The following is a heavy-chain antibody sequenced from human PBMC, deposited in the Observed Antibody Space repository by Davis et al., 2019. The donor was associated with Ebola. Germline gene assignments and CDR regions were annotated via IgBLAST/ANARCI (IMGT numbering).Heavy chain of an antibody. CDR1: GYTFTGYY. CDR2: INPNSGGT. Sequence: AASVKVSCKASGYTFTGYYMHWVRQAPGQGLEWMGWINPNSGGTNYAQKFQGWVTMTRDTSTSTAYMELSRLRSDDTAVYYCARVGCTGGVCYTLDYWGQGTLVTVSS. D-gene: IGHD2-8*02. CDR3: ARVGCTGGVCYTLDY. V-gene: IGHV1-2*04. J-gene: IGHJ4*02.